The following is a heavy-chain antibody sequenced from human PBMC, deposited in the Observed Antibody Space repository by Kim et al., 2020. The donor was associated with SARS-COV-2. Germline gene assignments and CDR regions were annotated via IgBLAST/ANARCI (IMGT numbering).Heavy chain of an antibody. CDR3: ARGRTVTTFVDYYGMDV. D-gene: IGHD4-4*01. CDR1: GFTFSSYS. J-gene: IGHJ6*02. V-gene: IGHV3-21*01. CDR2: ISSSSSYI. Sequence: GGSLRLSCAASGFTFSSYSMNWVRQAPGKGLEWVSSISSSSSYIYYADSVKGRFTISRDNAKNSLYLQMNSLRAEDTAVYYCARGRTVTTFVDYYGMDVWGQGTPVTVSS.